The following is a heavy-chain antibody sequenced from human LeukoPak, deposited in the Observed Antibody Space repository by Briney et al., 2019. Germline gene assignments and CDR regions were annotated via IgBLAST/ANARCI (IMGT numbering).Heavy chain of an antibody. V-gene: IGHV3-48*03. D-gene: IGHD3-22*01. Sequence: GGSLRLSCAASGFTFSSYEMNWVRQAPGKGLEWVSYISSSGSTIYYADSVKGRFTISRDNAKNSLYLQMNSLRAEDTAVYYCAREPLYDSTYYYDSSGWIDYWGQGTLVTVSS. CDR1: GFTFSSYE. J-gene: IGHJ4*02. CDR3: AREPLYDSTYYYDSSGWIDY. CDR2: ISSSGSTI.